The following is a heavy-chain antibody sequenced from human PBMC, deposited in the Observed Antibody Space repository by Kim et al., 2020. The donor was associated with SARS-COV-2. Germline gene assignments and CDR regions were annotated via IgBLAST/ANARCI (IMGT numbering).Heavy chain of an antibody. V-gene: IGHV1-18*01. Sequence: ASVKVSCKASGYIFDDYGVSWVRQAPGQGLEWMGGISTYNGNTNYAQNLQGRVTMPSDTSTSTAYMEARGLRSDDTAVYYCASVPYCDYRGYFVYWGQGT. CDR3: ASVPYCDYRGYFVY. CDR1: GYIFDDYG. J-gene: IGHJ4*02. D-gene: IGHD4-17*01. CDR2: ISTYNGNT.